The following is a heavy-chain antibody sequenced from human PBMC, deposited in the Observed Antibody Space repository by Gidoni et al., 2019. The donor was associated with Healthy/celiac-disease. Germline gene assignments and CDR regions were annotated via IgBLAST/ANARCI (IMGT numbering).Heavy chain of an antibody. Sequence: EVQLVESGGGLVKPGGSLRLSCAASGFTFSSYSMNWVRQAPGKGLEWVSSISSSSSYIYYADSVKGRFTISRDNAKNSLYLQMNSLRAEDTAVYYCARYADRGGHDFWSGYSDYYYYYMDVWGKGTTVTVSS. V-gene: IGHV3-21*01. CDR1: GFTFSSYS. CDR2: ISSSSSYI. CDR3: ARYADRGGHDFWSGYSDYYYYYMDV. J-gene: IGHJ6*03. D-gene: IGHD3-3*01.